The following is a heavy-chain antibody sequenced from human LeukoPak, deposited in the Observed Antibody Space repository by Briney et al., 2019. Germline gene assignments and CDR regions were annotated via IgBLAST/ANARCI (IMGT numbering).Heavy chain of an antibody. D-gene: IGHD6-19*01. CDR1: GFTFSSYE. J-gene: IGHJ4*02. Sequence: PGGSLRLSCAASGFTFSSYEMNRVRQAPGKGLEWVSYISSSGSTLYYADSVKGRFTISRDNAKNSLYLQMNSLRAEDTALYYCARIYSSGSRYYFDYWGQGTLVTVSS. CDR2: ISSSGSTL. V-gene: IGHV3-48*03. CDR3: ARIYSSGSRYYFDY.